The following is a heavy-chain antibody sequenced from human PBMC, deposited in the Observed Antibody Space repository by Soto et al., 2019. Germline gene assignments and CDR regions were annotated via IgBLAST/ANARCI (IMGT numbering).Heavy chain of an antibody. J-gene: IGHJ4*02. Sequence: SETLSLTCTVPGGSISSGGYYWSWIRQHPGKGLEWIGYIYYSGSTYYNPSLKSRVTISVDTSKNQFSLKLSSVTAADTAVYYCARDHVAVGPDYWGQGTLVTVSS. V-gene: IGHV4-31*03. CDR3: ARDHVAVGPDY. D-gene: IGHD6-19*01. CDR2: IYYSGST. CDR1: GGSISSGGYY.